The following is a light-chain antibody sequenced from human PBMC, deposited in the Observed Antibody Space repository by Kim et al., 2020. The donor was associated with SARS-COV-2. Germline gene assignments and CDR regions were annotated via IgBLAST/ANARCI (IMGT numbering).Light chain of an antibody. V-gene: IGKV1-39*01. Sequence: IQMTQSPSSLSASVGDRVSISCRASHNIRSFLNWYQQKPGRAPEIVVYDASILHSEAPSRFSGSGSGTSFTLTINNVHPEDFTTYYCQQSFSIPITFGQGTRLEIK. CDR3: QQSFSIPIT. CDR1: HNIRSF. J-gene: IGKJ5*01. CDR2: DAS.